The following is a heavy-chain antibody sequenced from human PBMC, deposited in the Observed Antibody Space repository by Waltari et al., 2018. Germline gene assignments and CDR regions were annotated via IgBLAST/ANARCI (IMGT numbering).Heavy chain of an antibody. D-gene: IGHD3-10*01. CDR3: ARGRRGVPFDP. J-gene: IGHJ5*02. CDR1: GGSFSGYY. V-gene: IGHV4-34*01. Sequence: QVQLQQWGAGLLKPSETLSLTCAVYGGSFSGYYWSWIRQPPGKGLGCVGKINHSGSTDYTPSLKSRVTISVDTSKNQFSLKLSSVTAADTAVYYCARGRRGVPFDPWGQGTLVTVSS. CDR2: INHSGST.